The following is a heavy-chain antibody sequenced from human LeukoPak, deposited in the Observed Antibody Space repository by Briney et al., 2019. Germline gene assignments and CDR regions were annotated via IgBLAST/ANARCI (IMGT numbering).Heavy chain of an antibody. V-gene: IGHV4-59*01. CDR1: GDSLSNYH. Sequence: SETLSLTCTVSGDSLSNYHWSWLRQPPGKGLEWIGYISSSGTTSYNPSLKSRLTISVATSKNPFSLKLNSVTAADTAVYYCARVGRGDHTWGSYYCDHWGQGTLVSVSS. CDR3: ARVGRGDHTWGSYYCDH. J-gene: IGHJ4*02. D-gene: IGHD3-16*01. CDR2: ISSSGTT.